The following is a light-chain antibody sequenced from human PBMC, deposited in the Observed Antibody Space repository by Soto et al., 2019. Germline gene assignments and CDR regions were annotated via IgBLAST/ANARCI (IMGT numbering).Light chain of an antibody. V-gene: IGKV3-11*01. Sequence: EIVLTQSPATLSLSPGERATLSCRASQSVSSYLAWYQQKPGQAPRLLIYDASNRATGIPARFSGSGSGTDFTLTISSLEPEDFAVYYCQQRSNWPPKLTFGGGTQ. CDR3: QQRSNWPPKLT. J-gene: IGKJ4*01. CDR1: QSVSSY. CDR2: DAS.